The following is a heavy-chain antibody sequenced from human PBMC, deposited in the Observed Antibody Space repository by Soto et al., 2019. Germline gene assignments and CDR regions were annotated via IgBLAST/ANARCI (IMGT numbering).Heavy chain of an antibody. Sequence: TSETLSLTCTVSGGSISSYYWSWIRQPPGKGLEWIGYIYYSGSTNYNPSLKSRVTISVDTSKNQFSLKLSSVTAADTAVYYCARAPPLYDFWSGSLGRYFDYWGQGTLVTVSS. CDR2: IYYSGST. J-gene: IGHJ4*02. V-gene: IGHV4-59*01. CDR3: ARAPPLYDFWSGSLGRYFDY. CDR1: GGSISSYY. D-gene: IGHD3-3*01.